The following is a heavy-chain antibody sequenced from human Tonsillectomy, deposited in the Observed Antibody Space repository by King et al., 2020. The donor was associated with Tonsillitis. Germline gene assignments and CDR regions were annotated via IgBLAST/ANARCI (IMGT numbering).Heavy chain of an antibody. D-gene: IGHD3-22*01. J-gene: IGHJ4*02. V-gene: IGHV1-69*01. CDR1: GGTFSSYA. CDR2: LIPLFGTA. Sequence: QLVQSGAEVKKPGSSVKVSCKASGGTFSSYAISWVRQAPGQGLEWMGGLIPLFGTANYAQKFQGRITIIADESTRTAYMELSSLRSEDTAVYYCARDYYDSSAYWFDYWGQGILVTVSS. CDR3: ARDYYDSSAYWFDY.